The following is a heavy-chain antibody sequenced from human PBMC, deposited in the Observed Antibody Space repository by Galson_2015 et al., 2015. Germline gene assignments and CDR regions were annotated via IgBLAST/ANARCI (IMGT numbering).Heavy chain of an antibody. CDR1: GFTFSSYA. CDR3: AREVGFSGDDAFDI. J-gene: IGHJ3*02. CDR2: ISYDGSNK. D-gene: IGHD7-27*01. V-gene: IGHV3-30-3*01. Sequence: LRLSCAASGFTFSSYAMHWVRQAPGKGLEWVAVISYDGSNKYYADSVKGRFTISRDNSKNTLYLQMNSLRAEDTAVYYCAREVGFSGDDAFDIWGQGTMVTVSS.